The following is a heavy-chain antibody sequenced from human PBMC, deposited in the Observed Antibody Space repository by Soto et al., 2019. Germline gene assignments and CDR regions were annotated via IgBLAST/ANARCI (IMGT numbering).Heavy chain of an antibody. D-gene: IGHD6-13*01. CDR3: VVAAAAYYYYYGMDV. Sequence: ASMKVSCKASGYTFTSYAMHWVRQAPGQRLEWMGWINAGNGNTKYSQKFQGRVTITRDTSASTAYMELSSLKSEDTAVYYCVVAAAAYYYYYGMDVWGQGTTVTVSS. V-gene: IGHV1-3*01. CDR1: GYTFTSYA. J-gene: IGHJ6*02. CDR2: INAGNGNT.